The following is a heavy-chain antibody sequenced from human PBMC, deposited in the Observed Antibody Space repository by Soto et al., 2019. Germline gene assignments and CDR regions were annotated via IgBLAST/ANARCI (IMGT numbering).Heavy chain of an antibody. J-gene: IGHJ4*02. CDR2: IWYDGSNK. CDR3: AKDESASEFGELPFDY. D-gene: IGHD3-10*01. V-gene: IGHV3-30*02. Sequence: GGSLRLSCAASGFTFSSYGMHWVRQAPGKGLEWVAVIWYDGSNKYYADSVKGRFTISRDNSKNTLYLQMNSLRAEDTAVYYCAKDESASEFGELPFDYWGQGTLVTVSS. CDR1: GFTFSSYG.